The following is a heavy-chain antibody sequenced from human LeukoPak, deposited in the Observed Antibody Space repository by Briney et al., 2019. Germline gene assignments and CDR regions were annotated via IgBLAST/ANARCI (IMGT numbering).Heavy chain of an antibody. Sequence: SETLSLTCSVSGYSFTSGHYWGWIRPPPGKGLEWIANIYHTGSAHYNPSLKSRVTISVDTSTNQFSLKLSSVTAADTAVYYCARYCTSTTCILRGFDYWGQGTLVTVSS. J-gene: IGHJ4*02. CDR2: IYHTGSA. V-gene: IGHV4-38-2*01. D-gene: IGHD2-2*01. CDR3: ARYCTSTTCILRGFDY. CDR1: GYSFTSGHY.